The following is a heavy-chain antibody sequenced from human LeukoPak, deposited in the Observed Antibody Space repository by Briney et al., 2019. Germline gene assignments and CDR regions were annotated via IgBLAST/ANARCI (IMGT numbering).Heavy chain of an antibody. Sequence: GGSLRLSCAASGFTFSGSAMHWVRQASGKGLEWVGRIRSKANSYATAYAASVKGRFTISRDDSNNTAYLQMNSLKTGDTAVYYCTSYRGYYYYYMDVWGKGTTVTVSS. CDR3: TSYRGYYYYYMDV. CDR2: IRSKANSYAT. J-gene: IGHJ6*03. CDR1: GFTFSGSA. D-gene: IGHD4-11*01. V-gene: IGHV3-73*01.